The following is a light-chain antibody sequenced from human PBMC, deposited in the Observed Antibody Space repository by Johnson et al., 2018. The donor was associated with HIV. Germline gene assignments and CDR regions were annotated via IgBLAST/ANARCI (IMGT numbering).Light chain of an antibody. CDR1: SSNIGNNY. Sequence: QSVLTQPPSVSAAPGQKVTISCSGSSSNIGNNYVSWYQQLPGTAPTLLIYDNNKRPSGIPDRFSGSNSGPSATLGITGLPTGDEADYYCGTWDSSLSAHYVFGTGTKVTVL. V-gene: IGLV1-51*01. CDR2: DNN. J-gene: IGLJ1*01. CDR3: GTWDSSLSAHYV.